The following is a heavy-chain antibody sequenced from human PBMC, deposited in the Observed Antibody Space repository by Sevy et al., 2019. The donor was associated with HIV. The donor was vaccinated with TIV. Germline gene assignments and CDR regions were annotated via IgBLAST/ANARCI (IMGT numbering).Heavy chain of an antibody. V-gene: IGHV1-2*02. D-gene: IGHD5-18*01. Sequence: ASVKVSCKASGYTFTGYYIHWVRQAPGQGLEWMGLINPNIGDTNYEQIFQGRVTMTRDTSINTAYLDLRRLNSDDTAVYYCATTRPGYSYDSSPDTFDIWGQGTMVTVSS. J-gene: IGHJ3*02. CDR1: GYTFTGYY. CDR2: INPNIGDT. CDR3: ATTRPGYSYDSSPDTFDI.